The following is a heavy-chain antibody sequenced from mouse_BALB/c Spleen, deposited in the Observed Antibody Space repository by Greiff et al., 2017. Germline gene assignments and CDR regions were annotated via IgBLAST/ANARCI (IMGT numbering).Heavy chain of an antibody. D-gene: IGHD2-4*01. J-gene: IGHJ4*01. Sequence: EVKLVESGGGLVKPGGSLKLSCAASGFTFSSYSMSWVRQTPEKRLEWVASISSGGSTYDPDSVKGRFTISRDNARNILNLQVSSLRSEDTAMYYCARALTTMITARAMDYWGQGTSVTVSS. V-gene: IGHV5-6-5*01. CDR3: ARALTTMITARAMDY. CDR2: ISSGGST. CDR1: GFTFSSYS.